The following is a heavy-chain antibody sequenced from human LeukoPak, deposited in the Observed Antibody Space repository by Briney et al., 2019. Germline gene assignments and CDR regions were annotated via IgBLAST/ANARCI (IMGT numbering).Heavy chain of an antibody. J-gene: IGHJ4*02. CDR1: GGSIRSYY. CDR2: IYYSGST. D-gene: IGHD1-26*01. Sequence: SETLSLTCTVSGGSIRSYYWSWIRQPPGKGLEWIGYIYYSGSTNYNPSLKSRVTISVDTSKNQFSLKLSSVTAADTAVYYCASYYSGSYYFDYWGQGTLVTVSS. CDR3: ASYYSGSYYFDY. V-gene: IGHV4-59*01.